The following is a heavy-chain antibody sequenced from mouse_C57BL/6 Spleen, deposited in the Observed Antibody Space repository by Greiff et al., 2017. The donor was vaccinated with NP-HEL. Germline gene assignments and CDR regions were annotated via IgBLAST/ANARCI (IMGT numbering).Heavy chain of an antibody. J-gene: IGHJ4*01. Sequence: EVKLQESGPGLVKPSQSLSLTCSVTGYSITSGYYWNWIRQFPGNKLEWMGYISYDGSNNYNPSLKNRISITRDTSKNQFFLKLNSVTTEDTATYYCARGAGPYYAMDYWGQGTSVTVSS. V-gene: IGHV3-6*01. D-gene: IGHD3-3*01. CDR1: GYSITSGYY. CDR2: ISYDGSN. CDR3: ARGAGPYYAMDY.